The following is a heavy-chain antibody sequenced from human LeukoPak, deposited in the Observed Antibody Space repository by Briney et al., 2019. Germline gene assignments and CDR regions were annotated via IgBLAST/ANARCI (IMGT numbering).Heavy chain of an antibody. J-gene: IGHJ4*02. CDR2: IWFGGSNK. Sequence: GGSLRLSCAASGFTFRSYGMHWVRQAPGKGLEWVAVIWFGGSNKYYADSVKGRFTISRDNSKNTLYLQMNSLRAEDTAVYHCASLGNHRFDDWGQGTLVTVSS. CDR1: GFTFRSYG. CDR3: ASLGNHRFDD. V-gene: IGHV3-33*01. D-gene: IGHD1-14*01.